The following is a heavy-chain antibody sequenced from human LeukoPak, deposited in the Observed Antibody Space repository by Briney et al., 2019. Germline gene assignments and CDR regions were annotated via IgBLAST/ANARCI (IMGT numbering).Heavy chain of an antibody. V-gene: IGHV3-23*01. J-gene: IGHJ4*02. CDR1: GFTFSSYA. CDR3: AKVGSSGWYVPADFDY. CDR2: ISGSGGST. Sequence: GGSLRLSCAASGFTFSSYAMSWVRQAPGKGLEWVSAISGSGGSTYYADSVKGRFTISRDNSKNTLYLQMNSLRAEDTAVYYCAKVGSSGWYVPADFDYWGQGTLVTVSS. D-gene: IGHD6-19*01.